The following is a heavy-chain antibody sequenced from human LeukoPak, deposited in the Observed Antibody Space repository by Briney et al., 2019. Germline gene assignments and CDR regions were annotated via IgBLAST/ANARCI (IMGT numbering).Heavy chain of an antibody. V-gene: IGHV3-30*04. Sequence: PGGSLRLSCAASGFTFTSYSMHWVRQAPGKGLEWVAVISYDGSNKYYADSVKGRFTISRDSSKNTLFLQMNTLRAEDTAIYYCAKDRTVGASYWYFDLWGRGTLVTVSS. CDR1: GFTFTSYS. J-gene: IGHJ2*01. CDR3: AKDRTVGASYWYFDL. D-gene: IGHD1-26*01. CDR2: ISYDGSNK.